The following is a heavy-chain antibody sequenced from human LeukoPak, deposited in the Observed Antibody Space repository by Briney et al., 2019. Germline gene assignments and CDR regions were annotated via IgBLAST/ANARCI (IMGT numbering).Heavy chain of an antibody. J-gene: IGHJ4*02. Sequence: GGSLRLSCAASGFTFSSYAMHWVRQAPGKGLEWVAVISYDGSNKYYADSVKDRFTISRDNSKNTLYLQMNSLRAEDTAVYYCARDYGDFYFDYWGQGTLVTVSS. D-gene: IGHD4-17*01. CDR2: ISYDGSNK. CDR1: GFTFSSYA. CDR3: ARDYGDFYFDY. V-gene: IGHV3-30-3*01.